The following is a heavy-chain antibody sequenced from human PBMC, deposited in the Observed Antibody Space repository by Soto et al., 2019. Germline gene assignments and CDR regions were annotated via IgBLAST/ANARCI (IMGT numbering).Heavy chain of an antibody. J-gene: IGHJ6*03. CDR2: ISGDGSNK. CDR1: GFTFSSYG. CDR3: AKSLGARGGYYYYMDV. D-gene: IGHD1-26*01. V-gene: IGHV3-30*18. Sequence: PGGSLRLSCAASGFTFSSYGMHWVRQAPGKGLEWVSVISGDGSNKYYADSVKGRFTISRDNSKNTLYLQMNSLRAEDTAVYYCAKSLGARGGYYYYMDVWGKGTTVTVSS.